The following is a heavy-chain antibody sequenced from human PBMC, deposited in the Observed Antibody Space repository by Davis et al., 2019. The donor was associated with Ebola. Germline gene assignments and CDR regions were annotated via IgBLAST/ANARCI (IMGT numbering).Heavy chain of an antibody. CDR1: GFTISNYG. Sequence: GSLRLSCAASGFTISNYGMSWVRQAPGKGLEWVSTISGSGGSTYYADSVKGRFTISRDNSKNTLYLQMNSLRAEDTAVYYCARVSLQWLVPNWGQGTLVTVSS. D-gene: IGHD6-19*01. CDR3: ARVSLQWLVPN. J-gene: IGHJ4*02. CDR2: ISGSGGST. V-gene: IGHV3-23*01.